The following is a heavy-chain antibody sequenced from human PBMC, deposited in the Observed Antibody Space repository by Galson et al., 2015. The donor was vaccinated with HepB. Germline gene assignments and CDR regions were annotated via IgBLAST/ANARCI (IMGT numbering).Heavy chain of an antibody. CDR2: INYNGGT. D-gene: IGHD5-24*01. J-gene: IGHJ6*02. CDR3: ARRKGDETFYYYVMDV. CDR1: GGSFSGMC. V-gene: IGHV4-34*01. Sequence: ETLSLTCAVYGGSFSGMCWNWIRQSPGKGLEWIGEINYNGGTNYNPSLKSRVNISVDKSKNQFSLKLSSVTAADTAVYYCARRKGDETFYYYVMDVWSQGSTVTVSS.